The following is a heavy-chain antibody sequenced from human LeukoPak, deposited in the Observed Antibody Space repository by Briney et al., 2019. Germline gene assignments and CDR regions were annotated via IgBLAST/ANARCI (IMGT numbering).Heavy chain of an antibody. D-gene: IGHD5-18*01. CDR1: GFTFSSYS. J-gene: IGHJ6*03. CDR3: ARDVKRFGEQLWRKDYYYMDV. Sequence: GGSLRLSCAASGFTFSSYSMNWVRQAPGKGLEWVSSISSSSGYIYYADSVKGRFTISRDNAKNSLYLQMHSLRAEDTAVYYCARDVKRFGEQLWRKDYYYMDVWGKGTTVTVSS. V-gene: IGHV3-21*01. CDR2: ISSSSGYI.